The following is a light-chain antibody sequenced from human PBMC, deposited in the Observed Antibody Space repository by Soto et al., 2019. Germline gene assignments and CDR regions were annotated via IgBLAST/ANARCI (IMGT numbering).Light chain of an antibody. CDR1: SSNIGAGHA. Sequence: QSVLTQPPSVSGAPGQRVTISCTGSSSNIGAGHAVHWYQQLPGTAPKLLIHSNNNRPSGVPDRFSASKSGNTASLTISGLQAEDEADYFCTSYSSSNNFDVVFGGGTKLTVL. CDR3: TSYSSSNNFDVV. V-gene: IGLV1-40*01. J-gene: IGLJ2*01. CDR2: SNN.